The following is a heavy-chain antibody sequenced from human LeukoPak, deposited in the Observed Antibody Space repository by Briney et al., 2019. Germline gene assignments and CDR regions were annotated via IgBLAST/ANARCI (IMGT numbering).Heavy chain of an antibody. Sequence: PGGSLRLSCAASGFTFSSYSMNWVRQAPGKGLEWVSSISSSSSYIYYADSVKGRFTISRDNAKNSLYLQMNSLRAEDTAVYYCARSTESGSSFDYWGQGTLVTVPS. CDR2: ISSSSSYI. CDR3: ARSTESGSSFDY. CDR1: GFTFSSYS. J-gene: IGHJ4*02. D-gene: IGHD2-2*01. V-gene: IGHV3-21*01.